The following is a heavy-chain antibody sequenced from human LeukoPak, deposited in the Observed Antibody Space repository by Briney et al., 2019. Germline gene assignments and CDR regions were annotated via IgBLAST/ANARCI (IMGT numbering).Heavy chain of an antibody. D-gene: IGHD2-15*01. CDR1: GGSFSGYY. V-gene: IGHV4-34*01. CDR2: INHSGST. J-gene: IGHJ2*01. Sequence: PSETLSLTCAVYGGSFSGYYWSWIRQPPGKGLEWIGEINHSGSTNYNPSLKSRVTISVDTSKNQFSLKLSSVTAADTAVYYCATSLSSHHPPNWYFDLWGRGTLVTVSS. CDR3: ATSLSSHHPPNWYFDL.